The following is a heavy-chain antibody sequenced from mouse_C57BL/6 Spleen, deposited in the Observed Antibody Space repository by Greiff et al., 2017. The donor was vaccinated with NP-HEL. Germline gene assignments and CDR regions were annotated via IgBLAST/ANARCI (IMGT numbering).Heavy chain of an antibody. V-gene: IGHV1-82*01. D-gene: IGHD1-1*02. CDR3: AREDGVSWFAY. J-gene: IGHJ3*01. CDR2: IYPGDGDT. Sequence: QVQLKQSGPELVKPGASVKISCKASGYAFSSSWMNWVKQRPGKGLEWIGRIYPGDGDTNYNGKFKGKATLTADKSSSTAYMQLSSLTSEDSAVYFCAREDGVSWFAYWGQGTLVTVSA. CDR1: GYAFSSSW.